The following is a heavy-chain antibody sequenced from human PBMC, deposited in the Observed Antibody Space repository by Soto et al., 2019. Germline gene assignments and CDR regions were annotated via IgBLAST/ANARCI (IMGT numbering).Heavy chain of an antibody. CDR3: ARELRYFDWLGSGALYYGMDV. D-gene: IGHD3-9*01. V-gene: IGHV4-39*02. CDR2: IYYSGST. CDR1: GGSISSSSYY. Sequence: QLQLQESGPGLVKPSETLSLTCTVSGGSISSSSYYWGWIRQPPGKGLEWIGSIYYSGSTYYNPSLKSRVTISVDTSKNQFSLKLSSVTAADTAVYYCARELRYFDWLGSGALYYGMDVWGQGTTVTVSS. J-gene: IGHJ6*02.